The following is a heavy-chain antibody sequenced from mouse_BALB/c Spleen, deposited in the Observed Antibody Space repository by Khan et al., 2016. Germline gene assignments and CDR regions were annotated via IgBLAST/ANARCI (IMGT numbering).Heavy chain of an antibody. V-gene: IGHV8-12*01. Sequence: QVTLKESGPGILQPSQTLSLTRSFSGFSLSTSGMGVSWIRQPSGKGLEWLAHIYWDDDKRYNPSLKSRLTISKDTSSNQVFLKITSVDTADTATYYCARRDRYDDFDYWGQGTTLTVSS. D-gene: IGHD2-14*01. CDR3: ARRDRYDDFDY. CDR1: GFSLSTSGMG. CDR2: IYWDDDK. J-gene: IGHJ2*01.